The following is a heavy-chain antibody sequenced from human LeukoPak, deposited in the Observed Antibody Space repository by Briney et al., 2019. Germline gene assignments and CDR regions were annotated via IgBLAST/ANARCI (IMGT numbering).Heavy chain of an antibody. J-gene: IGHJ4*02. Sequence: PSETLSLTCTVSGGSINKLFWTWIRQPPGKGLEWIGYFSYSGGTTYNPSLKSRDTISIDTSKNQFSLNLNSVTAADPAVYYCAREGPLGKYYDYWGPGTLVTVSS. CDR1: GGSINKLF. D-gene: IGHD3-16*01. CDR2: FSYSGGT. V-gene: IGHV4-59*01. CDR3: AREGPLGKYYDY.